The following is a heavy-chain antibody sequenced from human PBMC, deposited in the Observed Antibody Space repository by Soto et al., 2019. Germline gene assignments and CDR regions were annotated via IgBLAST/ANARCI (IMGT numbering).Heavy chain of an antibody. J-gene: IGHJ4*02. CDR2: LNQDGSQK. CDR1: GFTFSSCW. V-gene: IGHV3-7*01. CDR3: AGPYRGLDQ. D-gene: IGHD3-10*01. Sequence: EVQLVESGGGLVQPGGSLRLSCAASGFTFSSCWMSWVRQAPGKGLEWVASLNQDGSQKYYVDSAKGRFTISRDNAKNSLYLQMSTLRAEDTAVYYCAGPYRGLDQWGQGTLVTVSS.